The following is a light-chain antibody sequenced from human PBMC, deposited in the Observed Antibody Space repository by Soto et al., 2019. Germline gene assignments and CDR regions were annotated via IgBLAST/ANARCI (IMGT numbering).Light chain of an antibody. V-gene: IGLV4-69*01. CDR2: LNSDGSH. CDR1: SGHSSYA. Sequence: QLVLTQSPSASASLGASVKLTCTLSSGHSSYAIAWHQQQPEKGPRYLMRLNSDGSHNKGDGIPDRFSGSSSGAERYLTISSLQSGDEADYYCQTWGTGIQVVFGGGTKLTVL. J-gene: IGLJ2*01. CDR3: QTWGTGIQVV.